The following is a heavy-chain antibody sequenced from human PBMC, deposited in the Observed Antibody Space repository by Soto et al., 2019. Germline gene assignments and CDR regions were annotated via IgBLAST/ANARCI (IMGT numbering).Heavy chain of an antibody. V-gene: IGHV3-30*18. D-gene: IGHD2-15*01. Sequence: QVQLVESGGGVVQPGRSLRLSCAASGFTFSSYGMHWVRQAPGKGLEWVAVISYDGSNKYYADSVKGRFTIYRDNSKKTLYLQMNSLRAEDTAVYYCAKETYSGPLDYWGQGTLVTVSS. CDR3: AKETYSGPLDY. CDR2: ISYDGSNK. J-gene: IGHJ4*02. CDR1: GFTFSSYG.